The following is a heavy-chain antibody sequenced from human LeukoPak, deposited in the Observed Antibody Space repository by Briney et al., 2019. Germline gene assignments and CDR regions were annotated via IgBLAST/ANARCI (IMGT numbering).Heavy chain of an antibody. D-gene: IGHD6-13*01. CDR2: IYYSGST. Sequence: PSETLSLTCIVSGGSITSNTYFWDWIRQTPGKGLEWIGSIYYSGSTNYNPSLKSRVTISVDTSKNQFSLKLSSVTAADTAVYYCARGGGSSSWYGYYMDVWGKGTTVTISS. V-gene: IGHV4-39*07. CDR1: GGSITSNTYF. CDR3: ARGGGSSSWYGYYMDV. J-gene: IGHJ6*03.